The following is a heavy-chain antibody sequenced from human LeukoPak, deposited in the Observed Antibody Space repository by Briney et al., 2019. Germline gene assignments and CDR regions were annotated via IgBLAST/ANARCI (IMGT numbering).Heavy chain of an antibody. V-gene: IGHV3-48*03. D-gene: IGHD2-2*01. CDR2: ISSSGGTIK. Sequence: GGSLRLSCASSGFTFSNYDVNWVRQAPGKGLEWVSHISSSGGTIKYYADSLKGRFTISRDNAKNSLYLQMNSLRAVDTAVYYCARRYCSSTDCLFDYWGQGTLVTVSS. J-gene: IGHJ4*02. CDR3: ARRYCSSTDCLFDY. CDR1: GFTFSNYD.